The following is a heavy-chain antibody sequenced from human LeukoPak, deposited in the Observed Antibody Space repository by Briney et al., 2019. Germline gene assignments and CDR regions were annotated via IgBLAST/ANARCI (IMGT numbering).Heavy chain of an antibody. CDR1: GYTFTSYD. Sequence: SVKVSCKASGYTFTSYDINWVRQATGQGLEWMGGIIPIFGTANYAQKFQGRVTITADESTSTAYMELSSLRSEDTAVYYCARSGRQLPHFDYWGQGTLVTVSS. D-gene: IGHD1-26*01. V-gene: IGHV1-69*13. J-gene: IGHJ4*02. CDR3: ARSGRQLPHFDY. CDR2: IIPIFGTA.